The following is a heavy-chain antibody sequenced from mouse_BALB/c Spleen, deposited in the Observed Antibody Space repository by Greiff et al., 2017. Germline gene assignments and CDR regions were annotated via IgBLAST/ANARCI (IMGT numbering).Heavy chain of an antibody. J-gene: IGHJ2*01. Sequence: EVHLVESGGGLVQPGGSMKLSCVASGFTFSNYWMNWVRQSPEKGLEWVAEIRLKSNNYATHYAESVKGRFTISRDDSKSSVYLQMNNLRAEDTGIYYCTRDYGYYFDYWGQGTTLTVSS. D-gene: IGHD1-2*01. V-gene: IGHV6-6*02. CDR3: TRDYGYYFDY. CDR2: IRLKSNNYAT. CDR1: GFTFSNYW.